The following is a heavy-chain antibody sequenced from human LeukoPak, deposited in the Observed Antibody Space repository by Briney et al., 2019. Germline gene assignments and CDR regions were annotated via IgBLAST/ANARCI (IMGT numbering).Heavy chain of an antibody. CDR2: MNPNSGNT. CDR3: ARRPSGSYGNNWFDP. CDR1: GYTFTSYD. V-gene: IGHV1-8*01. D-gene: IGHD1-26*01. J-gene: IGHJ5*02. Sequence: ASVNVSCKASGYTFTSYDINRLRQAPGHALEWMGWMNPNSGNTGYAKKFQGRVTMTRNTSISTAYMELSSLRSEDTAVYYCARRPSGSYGNNWFDPWGQGTLVTVSS.